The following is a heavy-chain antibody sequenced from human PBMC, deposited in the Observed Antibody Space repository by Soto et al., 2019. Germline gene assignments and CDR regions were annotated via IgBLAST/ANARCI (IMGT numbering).Heavy chain of an antibody. J-gene: IGHJ3*02. Sequence: GASVKVSCKASGYTFTSYGISWVRQAPGQGLEWMGWISAYNGNTNYAQKLQGRVTMTTDTSTSTAYMELRSLRSDDTAMYYCARDRVVVVPAAITPAAFDIWGQGTMVTVSS. CDR1: GYTFTSYG. CDR3: ARDRVVVVPAAITPAAFDI. CDR2: ISAYNGNT. V-gene: IGHV1-18*04. D-gene: IGHD2-2*02.